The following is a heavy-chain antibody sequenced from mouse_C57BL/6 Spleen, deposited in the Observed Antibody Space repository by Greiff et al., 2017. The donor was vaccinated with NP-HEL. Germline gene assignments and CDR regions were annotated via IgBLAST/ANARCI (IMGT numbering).Heavy chain of an antibody. CDR2: ISSGSSTI. CDR1: GFTFSDYG. J-gene: IGHJ3*01. D-gene: IGHD1-1*01. V-gene: IGHV5-17*01. CDR3: ARRYGSSQFAY. Sequence: EVHLVESGGGLVKPGGSLKLSCAASGFTFSDYGMHWVRQAPEKGLEWVAYISSGSSTIYYADTVKGRFTISRDNAKNTLFLQMTSLRSEDTAMYYCARRYGSSQFAYWGQGTLVTVSA.